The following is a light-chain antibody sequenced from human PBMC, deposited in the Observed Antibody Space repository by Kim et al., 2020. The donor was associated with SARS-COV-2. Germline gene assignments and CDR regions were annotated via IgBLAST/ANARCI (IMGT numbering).Light chain of an antibody. J-gene: IGLJ1*01. CDR2: DNN. Sequence: NVTIACSGSSSNMGNNYVSWYQQLPGTAPKLLIYDNNKRPSGIPDRFSGSKSGTSATLGITGLQTGDEADYYCGTWDSSLSAGRVFGTGTKVTVL. CDR3: GTWDSSLSAGRV. V-gene: IGLV1-51*01. CDR1: SSNMGNNY.